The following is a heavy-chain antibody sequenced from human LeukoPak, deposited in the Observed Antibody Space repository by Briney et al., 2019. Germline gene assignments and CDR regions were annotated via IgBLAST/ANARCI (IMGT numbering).Heavy chain of an antibody. J-gene: IGHJ6*03. CDR3: ARMRRYYGSGKNYMDV. CDR1: GFTFSSYG. Sequence: GSLRLSCAASGFTFSSYGMHWIRQPPGKGLEWIGEINHSGSTNYNPSLKSRVTISVDTSKNQFSLKLSSVTAADTAVYYCARMRRYYGSGKNYMDVWGKGTTVTVSS. V-gene: IGHV4-34*01. CDR2: INHSGST. D-gene: IGHD3-10*01.